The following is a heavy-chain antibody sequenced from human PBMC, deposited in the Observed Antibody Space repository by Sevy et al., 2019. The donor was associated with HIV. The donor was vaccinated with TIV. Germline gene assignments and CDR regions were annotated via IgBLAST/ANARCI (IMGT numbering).Heavy chain of an antibody. CDR1: GGSITSVY. CDR3: AGENAWGRGYS. CDR2: IYYNGHI. V-gene: IGHV4-59*08. D-gene: IGHD1-26*01. Sequence: SETLSLTCTVSGGSITSVYWNWIRQPPGKGLEWIANIYYNGHINYNPSLKSRVTLSLDTSKNQFSLRLSSVTAAVTAMYYCAGENAWGRGYSWGQGTLVTVSS. J-gene: IGHJ4*02.